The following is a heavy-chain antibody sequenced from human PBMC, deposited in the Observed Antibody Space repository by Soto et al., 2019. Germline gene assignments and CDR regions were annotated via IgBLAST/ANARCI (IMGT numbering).Heavy chain of an antibody. CDR1: GGSISSSNW. CDR3: ASQVLLDGFDI. Sequence: QVQLQESGPGLVKPSGTLSLTCAVSGGSISSSNWWSWVRQPPGKGLEGCGEFYHSGSTNYNPSLKSRVTIPVDKAKNQFSLKLSSVTAADRAVYYCASQVLLDGFDIWGQGTMVTVSS. V-gene: IGHV4-4*02. J-gene: IGHJ3*02. D-gene: IGHD3-10*01. CDR2: FYHSGST.